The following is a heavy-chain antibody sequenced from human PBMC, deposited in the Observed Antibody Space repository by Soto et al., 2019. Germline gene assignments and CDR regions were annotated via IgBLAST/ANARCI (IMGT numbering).Heavy chain of an antibody. CDR2: ISGSGGTK. D-gene: IGHD1-26*01. CDR3: AKDRLGATPYYFDY. CDR1: GFTFSSYA. V-gene: IGHV3-23*01. Sequence: EVQLLESGGGLVQPGGSLRLSCAASGFTFSSYAMSWVHQAPGKGLEWVSAISGSGGTKYYADSVKGRFTISRDNSNNTLYLQMNSLRAEDTALYYCAKDRLGATPYYFDYWGQGTLVTVST. J-gene: IGHJ4*02.